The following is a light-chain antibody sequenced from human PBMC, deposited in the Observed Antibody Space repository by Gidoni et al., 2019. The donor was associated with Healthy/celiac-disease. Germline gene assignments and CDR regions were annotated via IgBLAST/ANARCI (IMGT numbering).Light chain of an antibody. CDR1: SSDVGGYNY. V-gene: IGLV2-14*01. CDR2: DVS. CDR3: SSYTSSSTLYG. Sequence: QSALTQPASVSGSPGQSITIHCTGTSSDVGGYNYVAWYQQHPGKSHKLRIYDVSNRPAGVSDLFSGTKSGNTASLTISGLQAEDEADYYCSSYTSSSTLYGFGTGTKVTVL. J-gene: IGLJ1*01.